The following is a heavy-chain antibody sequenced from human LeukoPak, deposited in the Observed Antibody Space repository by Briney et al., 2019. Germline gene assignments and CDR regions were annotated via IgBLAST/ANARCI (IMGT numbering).Heavy chain of an antibody. CDR1: GFTFSSYA. D-gene: IGHD5-18*01. J-gene: IGHJ4*02. CDR3: ARDLVQLWSKDY. Sequence: GGSLRLSCAASGFTFSSYAMSWVRQAPGKGLEWVSAISGSGSTYYADSVKGRFTISRDNSKNTLYLQMNSLRAEDTAVYYCARDLVQLWSKDYWGQGTLVTVSS. V-gene: IGHV3-23*01. CDR2: ISGSGST.